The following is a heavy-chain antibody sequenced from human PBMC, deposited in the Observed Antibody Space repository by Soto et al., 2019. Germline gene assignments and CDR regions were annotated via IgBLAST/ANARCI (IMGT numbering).Heavy chain of an antibody. Sequence: GGSLRLSCAASGFTFSSYAMSWVRQAPGKGLEWVSAISGSGGSTYYADSVKGRFTISRDNSKNTLYLQMNSLRAEDTAVYYCAKGSTVTTIEIEGYYYYYYMDVWGKGTTVTVSS. CDR1: GFTFSSYA. CDR3: AKGSTVTTIEIEGYYYYYYMDV. CDR2: ISGSGGST. J-gene: IGHJ6*03. V-gene: IGHV3-23*01. D-gene: IGHD4-17*01.